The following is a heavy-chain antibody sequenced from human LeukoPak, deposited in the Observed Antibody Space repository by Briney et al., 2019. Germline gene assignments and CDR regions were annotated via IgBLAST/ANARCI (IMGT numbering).Heavy chain of an antibody. CDR1: GFTFSSYW. CDR3: AREAYSSGWNLGY. CDR2: INHSGST. D-gene: IGHD6-19*01. J-gene: IGHJ4*02. Sequence: GSLRPSCAASGFTFSSYWMSWVRQAPGKGLEWIGEINHSGSTNYNPSLKSRVTISVGTSKNQVSLKLSSVTAADTAVYYCAREAYSSGWNLGYWGQGTLVTVSS. V-gene: IGHV4-34*01.